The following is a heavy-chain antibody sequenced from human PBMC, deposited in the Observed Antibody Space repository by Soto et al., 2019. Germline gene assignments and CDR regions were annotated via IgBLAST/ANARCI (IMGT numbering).Heavy chain of an antibody. D-gene: IGHD5-12*01. CDR2: IYYSGST. Sequence: PSETLSLTCTVSGGSISSSSYYWGWIRQPPGKGLEWIGYIYYSGSTYYNPSLKSRVTISVDTSKNQFSLKLSSVTAADTAVYYCARGEYSGYDYWFDPWGQGTLVTVSS. CDR3: ARGEYSGYDYWFDP. V-gene: IGHV4-31*03. CDR1: GGSISSSSYY. J-gene: IGHJ5*02.